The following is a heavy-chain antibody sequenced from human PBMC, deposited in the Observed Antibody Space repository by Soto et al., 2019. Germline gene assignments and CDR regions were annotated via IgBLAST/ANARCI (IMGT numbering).Heavy chain of an antibody. J-gene: IGHJ5*02. CDR3: ARDRLEGYSSSEWFDP. CDR2: IWYDGSNK. D-gene: IGHD6-13*01. V-gene: IGHV3-33*01. CDR1: GFTFSSYG. Sequence: PGGSLRLSCAASGFTFSSYGMHWVRQAPGKGLEWVAVIWYDGSNKYYADSVKGRFTISRDNSKNTLYLQMNSLRAEDTAVYYCARDRLEGYSSSEWFDPWGQGTLVTVSS.